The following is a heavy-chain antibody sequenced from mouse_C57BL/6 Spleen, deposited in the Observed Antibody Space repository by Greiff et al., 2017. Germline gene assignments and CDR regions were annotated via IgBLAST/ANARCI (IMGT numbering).Heavy chain of an antibody. D-gene: IGHD2-4*01. J-gene: IGHJ3*01. CDR1: GFTFSDYG. V-gene: IGHV5-17*01. CDR3: ARGDYDYDAAY. CDR2: ISSGSSTI. Sequence: EVQLVESGGGLVKPGGSLKLSCAASGFTFSDYGMHWVRQAPEKGLEWVAYISSGSSTIYYAATVKGRFTISRDNAKNTLFLQMTSLRSEDTAMXYCARGDYDYDAAYWGQGTLVTVSA.